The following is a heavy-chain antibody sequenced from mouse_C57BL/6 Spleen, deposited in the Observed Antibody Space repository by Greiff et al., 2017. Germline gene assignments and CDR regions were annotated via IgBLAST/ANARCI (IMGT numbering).Heavy chain of an antibody. CDR2: IDPSDSYT. CDR1: GYTFTSYW. CDR3: ARNYALGGFAY. Sequence: QVQLQQPGAELVMPGASVKLSCKASGYTFTSYWMHWVKQRPGQGLEWIGEIDPSDSYTNYNQKFKGKSTLTVDKSSSTAYIQLSSLTSEDSAVYYCARNYALGGFAYWGQGTLVTVSA. J-gene: IGHJ3*01. V-gene: IGHV1-69*01. D-gene: IGHD1-1*01.